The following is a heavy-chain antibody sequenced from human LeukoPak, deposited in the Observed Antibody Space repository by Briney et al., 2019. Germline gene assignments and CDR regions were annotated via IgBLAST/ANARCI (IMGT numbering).Heavy chain of an antibody. CDR2: IQTSGST. CDR3: ARGHSGIYYGY. Sequence: SETLSLTCTVSGSSINNFYWTWIRQPAGKGLEWIGRIQTSGSTNYNPSLKSRVTMSLDTSKNQFSLSLSSVTAADTAVYYCARGHSGIYYGYWGQGTLVTVSS. J-gene: IGHJ4*02. V-gene: IGHV4-4*07. D-gene: IGHD1-26*01. CDR1: GSSINNFY.